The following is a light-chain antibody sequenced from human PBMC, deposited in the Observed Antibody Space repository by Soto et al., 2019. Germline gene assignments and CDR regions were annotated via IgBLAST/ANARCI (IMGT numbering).Light chain of an antibody. CDR3: QQSYSTPPS. CDR2: AAS. Sequence: DIQMTQSPSSLSASVGDRVTITCRASQSISSYLNWYQQKPGKAPKLLIYAASSLQSGVPSRFSRSGSGTNFTLTISSLQPDDFATYYCQQSYSTPPSFGQGTKLEIK. V-gene: IGKV1-39*01. J-gene: IGKJ2*01. CDR1: QSISSY.